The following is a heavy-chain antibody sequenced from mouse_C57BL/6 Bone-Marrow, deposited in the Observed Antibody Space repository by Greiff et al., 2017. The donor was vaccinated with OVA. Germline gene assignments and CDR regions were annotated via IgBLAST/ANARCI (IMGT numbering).Heavy chain of an antibody. CDR1: GFTFSSYA. J-gene: IGHJ4*01. Sequence: EVKLMESGGGLVKPGGSLKLSCAASGFTFSSYAMSWVRQTPEKRLEWVATISDGGSYTYYPDNVKGRFTISRDNAKNNLYLQMSHLKSEDTAMYYCARVSKRAMDYWGQGTSVTVSS. V-gene: IGHV5-4*03. D-gene: IGHD2-5*01. CDR3: ARVSKRAMDY. CDR2: ISDGGSYT.